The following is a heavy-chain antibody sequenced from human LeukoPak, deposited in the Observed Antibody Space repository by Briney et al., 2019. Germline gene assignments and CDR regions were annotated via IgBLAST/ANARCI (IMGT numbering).Heavy chain of an antibody. J-gene: IGHJ4*02. CDR1: GGSISSYY. D-gene: IGHD7-27*01. CDR3: VRDNTGEYYFDY. CDR2: IYYSGST. V-gene: IGHV4-59*01. Sequence: PSETLSLTCTVSGGSISSYYWSWIRQPPGKGLEWIGYIYYSGSTNYNPSLKSRVTISVDTSKNQFSLKLSSVTAADTAVYYCVRDNTGEYYFDYWGQGTLVTVSS.